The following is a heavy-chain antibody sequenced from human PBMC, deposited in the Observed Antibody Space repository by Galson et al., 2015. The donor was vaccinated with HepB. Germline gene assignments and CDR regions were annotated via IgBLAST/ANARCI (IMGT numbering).Heavy chain of an antibody. Sequence: SLRLSCAASGFSFSAYSTSWVRQAPGKGLEWVSVIYTGGTTYYADSVKGRFSISRDDSKNTVYLQLNSLRAEDTAVYYCTRDPSSTLGYGMDVWGQGTTVTVSS. CDR3: TRDPSSTLGYGMDV. V-gene: IGHV3-53*01. D-gene: IGHD6-13*01. CDR1: GFSFSAYS. CDR2: IYTGGTT. J-gene: IGHJ6*02.